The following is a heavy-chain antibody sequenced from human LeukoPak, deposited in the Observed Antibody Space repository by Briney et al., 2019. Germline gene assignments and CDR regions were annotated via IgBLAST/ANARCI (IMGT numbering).Heavy chain of an antibody. CDR2: ISAISSSST. J-gene: IGHJ3*02. Sequence: GGSPRLSCAASGFTFSSYSMDWVRQAPGKGLEWVSYISAISSSSTYYADSVKGRFTISRDNAKNSLYLQMNSLRAEDTAVYYCARDFHRRYYDSSGYNAFDIWGQGTMVTVSS. D-gene: IGHD3-22*01. CDR3: ARDFHRRYYDSSGYNAFDI. CDR1: GFTFSSYS. V-gene: IGHV3-48*04.